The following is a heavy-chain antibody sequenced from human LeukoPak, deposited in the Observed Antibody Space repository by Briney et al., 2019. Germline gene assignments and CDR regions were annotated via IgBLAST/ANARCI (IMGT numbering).Heavy chain of an antibody. CDR1: GGSLSSYY. J-gene: IGHJ4*02. V-gene: IGHV4-4*07. CDR3: ARGQGQGPFDY. Sequence: KPSDTLSLTCTVSGGSLSSYYWSWLRRPAGKGLEWIGRIYTSGSTNYIPSLKSRVTMSVDTYKNQFSLKLSSVTAADTAVYYCARGQGQGPFDYWGQGTLVTVSS. CDR2: IYTSGST.